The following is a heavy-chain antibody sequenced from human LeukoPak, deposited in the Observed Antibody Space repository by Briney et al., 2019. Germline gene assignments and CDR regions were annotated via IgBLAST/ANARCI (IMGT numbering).Heavy chain of an antibody. J-gene: IGHJ1*01. CDR2: IKQDGSEK. Sequence: GGSLRLSCTVSGFTLSSYEMSWVRQAPGKGLEWVANIKQDGSEKYYVDSVKGRFTISRDNAKNSLYLQMNSLRAEDTAVYYCALWSAEYFQHWGQGTLVTVSS. CDR1: GFTLSSYE. CDR3: ALWSAEYFQH. D-gene: IGHD1-26*01. V-gene: IGHV3-7*01.